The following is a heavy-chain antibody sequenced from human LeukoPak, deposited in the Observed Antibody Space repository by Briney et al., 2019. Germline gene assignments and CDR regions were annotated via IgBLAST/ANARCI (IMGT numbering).Heavy chain of an antibody. V-gene: IGHV1-46*01. CDR3: ARDGMAGVYYFDY. CDR2: INPSGGST. CDR1: GYTFTSYY. Sequence: GSVKVSCKASGYTFTSYYMHWVRQAPGQGLEWMGIINPSGGSTNYAQKFQGRVTMTRDMSTSTVYMELSSLRSEDTAVYYCARDGMAGVYYFDYWGQGTLVTVSS. D-gene: IGHD6-19*01. J-gene: IGHJ4*02.